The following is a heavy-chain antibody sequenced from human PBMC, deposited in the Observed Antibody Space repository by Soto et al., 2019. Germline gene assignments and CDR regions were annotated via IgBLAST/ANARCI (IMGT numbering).Heavy chain of an antibody. CDR1: GFTVSSNH. D-gene: IGHD6-19*01. J-gene: IGHJ4*02. CDR2: IYSGGAT. Sequence: RGSLRLSCAASGFTVSSNHMSWVRQAPGKGLEWVSVIYSGGATYYADSVKGRFTISRDNSKNTLYLKMNILRAEDTAVYYCARDAAVAGFFDYWGQGTLVTVSS. CDR3: ARDAAVAGFFDY. V-gene: IGHV3-53*01.